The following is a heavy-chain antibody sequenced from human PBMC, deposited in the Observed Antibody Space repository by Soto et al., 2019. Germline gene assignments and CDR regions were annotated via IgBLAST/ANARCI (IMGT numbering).Heavy chain of an antibody. V-gene: IGHV4-59*01. D-gene: IGHD2-15*01. CDR1: GGSISSYY. J-gene: IGHJ5*02. CDR2: IYYSGST. CDR3: AREVVVAAVNWFDP. Sequence: PSETLSLTCTVSGGSISSYYWSWIRQPPGKGLEWIGYIYYSGSTNYNPSLKSRVTISVDTSKNQFSLKLSSVTAADTAVYYCAREVVVAAVNWFDPWGQGTLVPVS.